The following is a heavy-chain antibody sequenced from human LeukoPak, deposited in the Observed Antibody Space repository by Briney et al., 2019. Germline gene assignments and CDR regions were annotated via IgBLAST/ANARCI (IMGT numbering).Heavy chain of an antibody. D-gene: IGHD2-2*01. J-gene: IGHJ5*02. CDR2: IYYSGST. CDR1: GGSISSHY. V-gene: IGHV4-59*11. Sequence: SETLSLTCTVSGGSISSHYWSWIRQPPGKGLEWIGYIYYSGSTNYSPSLKSRVTMSLDTSKNQFSLRLSSVTAADTAVYYCARDLGSSGFDPWGQGTLVTVSS. CDR3: ARDLGSSGFDP.